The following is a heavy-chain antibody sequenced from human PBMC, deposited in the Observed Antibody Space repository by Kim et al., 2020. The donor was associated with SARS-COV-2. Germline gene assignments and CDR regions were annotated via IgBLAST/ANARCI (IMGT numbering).Heavy chain of an antibody. D-gene: IGHD2-8*02. CDR1: GYSFTNFW. V-gene: IGHV5-51*01. J-gene: IGHJ4*02. Sequence: GESLKISCKASGYSFTNFWIGWVRQMPGKGLEWMGIIYPGDSNTRYSPSFQGQVPISADTSINTASLYWSSLKASDTAMYYCVRRLYCAGGACYWGPFDYWGQGTLVTVSS. CDR2: IYPGDSNT. CDR3: VRRLYCAGGACYWGPFDY.